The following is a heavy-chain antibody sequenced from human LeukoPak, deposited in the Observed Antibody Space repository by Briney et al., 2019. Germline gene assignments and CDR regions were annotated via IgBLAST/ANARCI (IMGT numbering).Heavy chain of an antibody. J-gene: IGHJ6*03. Sequence: PSETLSLDCTVSGGSISISDYYWSWIRQPPGKGLEWIGYVYHTGSTKYNPSLKSRVTISVDTSKNQFSLKLSSVTAADTAVYYCARAAGQDHTKMMVYYYYYMDVWGKGSTVTVSS. CDR1: GGSISISDYY. CDR3: ARAAGQDHTKMMVYYYYYMDV. CDR2: VYHTGST. D-gene: IGHD6-13*01. V-gene: IGHV4-61*08.